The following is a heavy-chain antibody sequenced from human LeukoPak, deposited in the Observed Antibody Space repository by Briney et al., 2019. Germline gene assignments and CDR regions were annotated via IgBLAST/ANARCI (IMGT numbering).Heavy chain of an antibody. D-gene: IGHD6-6*01. CDR2: ISSSSSYI. CDR3: ASPNPRIAARPYYYYYMDV. V-gene: IGHV3-21*01. CDR1: GFTFSSYS. J-gene: IGHJ6*03. Sequence: AGGSLRLSCAASGFTFSSYSMNWVRQAPGKGLEWVSSISSSSSYIYYADSVKGRFTISRDNAKNSLYLQMNSLRAEDTAVYYCASPNPRIAARPYYYYYMDVWGKGTTVTVSS.